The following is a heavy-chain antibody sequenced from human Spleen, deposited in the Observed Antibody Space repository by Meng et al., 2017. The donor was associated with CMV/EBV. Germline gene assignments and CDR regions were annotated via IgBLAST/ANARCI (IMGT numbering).Heavy chain of an antibody. CDR2: IRSKAYGGTT. V-gene: IGHV3-49*04. J-gene: IGHJ3*02. Sequence: GESLKISCTASGFTFGDYAMSWVRQAPGKGLEWVGFIRSKAYGGTTEYAASVKGRFTISRDDSKSIAYLQMNSLKTEDTAVYYCTRGGLYDAFDIWGQGTMVTVSS. CDR3: TRGGLYDAFDI. D-gene: IGHD2-2*02. CDR1: GFTFGDYA.